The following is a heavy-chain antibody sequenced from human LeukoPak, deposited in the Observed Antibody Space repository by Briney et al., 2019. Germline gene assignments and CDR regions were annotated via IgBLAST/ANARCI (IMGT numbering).Heavy chain of an antibody. CDR1: GGSFSGYY. D-gene: IGHD6-19*01. V-gene: IGHV4-34*01. CDR2: IYHSGST. J-gene: IGHJ5*02. Sequence: SETLSLTCAVYGGSFSGYYWGWIRQPPGKGLEWIGSIYHSGSTNYNPSLKSRVTISVDKSKNQFSLKLSSVTAADTAVYYCARAASSGWITDWFDPWGQGTLVTVSS. CDR3: ARAASSGWITDWFDP.